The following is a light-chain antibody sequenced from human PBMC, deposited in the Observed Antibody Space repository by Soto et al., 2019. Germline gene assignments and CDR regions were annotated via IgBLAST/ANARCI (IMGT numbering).Light chain of an antibody. V-gene: IGKV3-11*01. CDR1: QRVSNN. Sequence: EIVLIQSPATPSKYPGEKAALSCTASQRVSNNLDWHQQKPCQPPQLHTYDPPTRATGTPASVRSSGSGTDFSLTISSIEPEYFAVSYCQQRSNWPPEWTVGQG. CDR3: QQRSNWPPEWT. CDR2: DPP. J-gene: IGKJ1*01.